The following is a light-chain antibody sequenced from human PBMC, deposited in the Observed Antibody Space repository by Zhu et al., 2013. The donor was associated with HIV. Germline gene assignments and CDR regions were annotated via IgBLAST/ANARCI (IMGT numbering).Light chain of an antibody. CDR3: MQGSHWPPWT. V-gene: IGKV1-5*01. CDR1: QSIGSQ. J-gene: IGKJ5*01. CDR2: DAS. Sequence: DIQMTQSPSTLSASVGDTVTITCRASQSIGSQLAWYQQKPGKAPKLLISDASNLRSWVPSRFSGSGSGTDFTLNITKVEADDVATYYCMQGSHWPPWTFGQGTRLE.